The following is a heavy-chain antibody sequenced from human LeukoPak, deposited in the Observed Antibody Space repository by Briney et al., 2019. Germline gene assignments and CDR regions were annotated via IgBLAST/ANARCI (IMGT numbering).Heavy chain of an antibody. CDR3: ASQYCSGGSCYASDAFDI. CDR1: GGSISSYY. V-gene: IGHV4-4*07. Sequence: SETLSLTCTVSGGSISSYYWSWIRQPPGKGLEWIGRIYTSGSTNYNPSLKSRVTISVDTSKNQFSLKLSSVTAADTAVYYCASQYCSGGSCYASDAFDIWGQGTMVTVSS. J-gene: IGHJ3*02. D-gene: IGHD2-15*01. CDR2: IYTSGST.